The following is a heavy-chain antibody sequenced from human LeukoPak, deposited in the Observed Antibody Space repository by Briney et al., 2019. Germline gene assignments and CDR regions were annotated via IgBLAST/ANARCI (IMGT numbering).Heavy chain of an antibody. J-gene: IGHJ4*02. Sequence: GGSLRLSCAASGFTFSSYGMHWVRQAPGKGLEWVAAISYDGSNKYYADSVKGRFTISRDNSKNTLYLQMNSLRAEDTAVYYCAKDPKSLTVATRGPLDYWGQGTLVTVSS. V-gene: IGHV3-30*18. CDR2: ISYDGSNK. D-gene: IGHD6-19*01. CDR3: AKDPKSLTVATRGPLDY. CDR1: GFTFSSYG.